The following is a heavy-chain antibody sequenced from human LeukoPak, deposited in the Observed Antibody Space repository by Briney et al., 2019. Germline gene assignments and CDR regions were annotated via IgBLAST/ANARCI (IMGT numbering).Heavy chain of an antibody. CDR1: GFTFSDHF. V-gene: IGHV3-72*01. Sequence: GGSLRLSCAASGFTFSDHFLDWFRQAPGKGLEWVGRTRNKAHNYTTSYAASVQGRFTISRHASKKLMYLQMNSLKTEDTAVYFCVRDQGRPGDYWGQGTLVTVSS. CDR3: VRDQGRPGDY. D-gene: IGHD2-2*01. CDR2: TRNKAHNYTT. J-gene: IGHJ4*02.